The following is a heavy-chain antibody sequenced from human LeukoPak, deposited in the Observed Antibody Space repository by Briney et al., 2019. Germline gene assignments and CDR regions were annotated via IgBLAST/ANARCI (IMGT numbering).Heavy chain of an antibody. V-gene: IGHV1-2*04. CDR3: AREYSSSCFDF. Sequence: ASVKVSCKASGYTFTGNYIHWVRQAPGQGLEWMGWINPNSGGTNYAQKFQGWVTMTRDTSISTAYMELSRQKSDDTAVYYCAREYSSSCFDFWGQGTLVTVSS. CDR1: GYTFTGNY. CDR2: INPNSGGT. J-gene: IGHJ4*02. D-gene: IGHD6-13*01.